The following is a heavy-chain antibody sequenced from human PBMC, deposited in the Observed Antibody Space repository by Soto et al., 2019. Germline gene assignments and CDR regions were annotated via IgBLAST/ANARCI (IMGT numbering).Heavy chain of an antibody. CDR3: ARENLNSKSWLVFDQ. V-gene: IGHV1-18*01. Sequence: QVQLVQSGSEVKKPGASVKVSCKASGYTFINHGISWVRQAPGQGLEWMGWISAHNGNTRYAQKVQDRVTMTRDTSTTNVYLELRSLRSDDTAVYYCARENLNSKSWLVFDQWGQGTLVTVSS. CDR2: ISAHNGNT. J-gene: IGHJ4*02. CDR1: GYTFINHG. D-gene: IGHD4-4*01.